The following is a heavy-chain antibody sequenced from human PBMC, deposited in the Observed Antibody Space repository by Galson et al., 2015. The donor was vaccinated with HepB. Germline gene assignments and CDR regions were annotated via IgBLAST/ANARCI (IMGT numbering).Heavy chain of an antibody. CDR2: ISNNGANT. J-gene: IGHJ4*01. D-gene: IGHD3-22*01. CDR1: GFTFSSYT. CDR3: VTWLGAYFDY. Sequence: SLRLSCAASGFTFSSYTMNWVRQAPGQGLEWVSTISNNGANTHYADSVKGRFTISRDNSRNTLYLQMTSLRAEDTAIYYCVTWLGAYFDYWGHGTLVT. V-gene: IGHV3-23*01.